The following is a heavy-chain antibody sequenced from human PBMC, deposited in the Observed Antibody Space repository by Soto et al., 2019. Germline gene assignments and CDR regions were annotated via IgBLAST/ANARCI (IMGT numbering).Heavy chain of an antibody. CDR3: ARDRWFGELLVGGMDV. Sequence: QVQLQESGPGLVKPSQTLSLTCTVSGGSISSGDYYWSWIRQPPGKGLEWIGYIYYSGSTYYNPSLKSRVTISVATSKNQFSLKLSSVTAADTAVYYCARDRWFGELLVGGMDVWGQGTTVTVSS. J-gene: IGHJ6*02. D-gene: IGHD3-10*01. CDR1: GGSISSGDYY. V-gene: IGHV4-30-4*01. CDR2: IYYSGST.